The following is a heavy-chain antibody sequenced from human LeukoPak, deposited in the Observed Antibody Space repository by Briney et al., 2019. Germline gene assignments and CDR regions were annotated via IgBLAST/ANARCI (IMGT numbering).Heavy chain of an antibody. CDR1: GFTFSSYE. Sequence: GGSLRLSCAASGFTFSSYEMNWVRQAPGKGLEWVSFIYSDNTHYSDSVKGRFTISRDNSKNTLYLQMNSLRAEDAAVYYCARRAGAYSHPYDYWGQGTLVTVSS. CDR2: IYSDNT. V-gene: IGHV3-53*01. J-gene: IGHJ4*02. CDR3: ARRAGAYSHPYDY. D-gene: IGHD4/OR15-4a*01.